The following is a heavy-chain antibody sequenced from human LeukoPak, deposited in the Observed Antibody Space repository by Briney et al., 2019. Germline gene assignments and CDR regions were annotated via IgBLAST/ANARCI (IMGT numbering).Heavy chain of an antibody. CDR3: ARGVNDYYDILTGYRGDAFDI. J-gene: IGHJ3*02. V-gene: IGHV4-34*01. Sequence: SETLSLTCAVYGGSFSGYYWSWIRQPPGKGLEWIGEINHSGSTNYNPSLKSRVTISVDTSKNQFSLKLSSVTAADTAVCYCARGVNDYYDILTGYRGDAFDIWGQGTMVTVSS. CDR2: INHSGST. CDR1: GGSFSGYY. D-gene: IGHD3-9*01.